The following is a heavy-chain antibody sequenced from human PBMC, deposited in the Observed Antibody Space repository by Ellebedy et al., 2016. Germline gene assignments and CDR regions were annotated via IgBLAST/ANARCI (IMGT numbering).Heavy chain of an antibody. D-gene: IGHD3-16*02. J-gene: IGHJ2*01. V-gene: IGHV4-59*08. Sequence: ESLKISCTVSGGSISIYYWTWIRQPPGKGLEWIGYIYYSGSTNYKPSLKSRVTISIDTSKNQFSLKLKSVTAADTAVYYCARHLLHPNLRLGELSLNWYFDLWGRGTLVTVSS. CDR3: ARHLLHPNLRLGELSLNWYFDL. CDR2: IYYSGST. CDR1: GGSISIYY.